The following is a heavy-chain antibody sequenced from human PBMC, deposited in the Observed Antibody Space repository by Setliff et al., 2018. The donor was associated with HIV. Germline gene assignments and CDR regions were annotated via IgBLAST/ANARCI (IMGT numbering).Heavy chain of an antibody. D-gene: IGHD3-22*01. CDR2: IYHSGST. J-gene: IGHJ4*02. V-gene: IGHV4-38-2*01. Sequence: LSLTCAVSGYPIGSGYFWGWIRQPPGKGLEWIASIYHSGSTYYSSSLKSRVTISVDTSKNQFSLKVTSVTAADTAVYYCARADYDSTGYYFDLWGRGSLVTVSS. CDR3: ARADYDSTGYYFDL. CDR1: GYPIGSGYF.